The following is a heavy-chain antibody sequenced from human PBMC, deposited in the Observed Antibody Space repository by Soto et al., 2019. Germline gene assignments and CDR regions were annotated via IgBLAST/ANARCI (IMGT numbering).Heavy chain of an antibody. Sequence: EVQLVESGGGLVQPGRSLRLSCAASGFTFDDYAMHWVLQAPGKGLEWVSGISWNSGSIGYADSVKGRFTISRDNAKNSLYQQLNSLRSEDNALYYCAKGEGSSGYYSLFDYWGQGTLVTVSS. CDR2: ISWNSGSI. D-gene: IGHD3-22*01. V-gene: IGHV3-9*01. CDR3: AKGEGSSGYYSLFDY. J-gene: IGHJ4*02. CDR1: GFTFDDYA.